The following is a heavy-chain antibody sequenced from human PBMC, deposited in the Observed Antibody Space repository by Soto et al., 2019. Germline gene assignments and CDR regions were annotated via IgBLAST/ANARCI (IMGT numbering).Heavy chain of an antibody. J-gene: IGHJ5*02. CDR3: ARENYDYVWGSYPPGWFDP. Sequence: QVQLQQWGAGLLKPSETLSLTCAVYGGSFSGYYWSWIRQPPGKGLEWIGEINHSGSTNYNPSLKSRVTISVDTSKYQFSLKLSSVTAADTAVYYCARENYDYVWGSYPPGWFDPWGQGTLVTVSS. V-gene: IGHV4-34*01. CDR1: GGSFSGYY. D-gene: IGHD3-16*02. CDR2: INHSGST.